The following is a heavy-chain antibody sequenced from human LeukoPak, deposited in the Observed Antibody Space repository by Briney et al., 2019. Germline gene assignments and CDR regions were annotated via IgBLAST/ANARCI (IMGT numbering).Heavy chain of an antibody. CDR3: ARGSGSYYGDLVSAFDI. Sequence: GGSPRLSCAASGFTFSSYAMHWVRQAPGKGLEWVAVISYDGSNKYYADSVKGRFTISRDNSKNTLYLQMNSLRAEDTAVYYCARGSGSYYGDLVSAFDIWGQGTMVTVSS. J-gene: IGHJ3*02. CDR1: GFTFSSYA. V-gene: IGHV3-30*04. D-gene: IGHD1-26*01. CDR2: ISYDGSNK.